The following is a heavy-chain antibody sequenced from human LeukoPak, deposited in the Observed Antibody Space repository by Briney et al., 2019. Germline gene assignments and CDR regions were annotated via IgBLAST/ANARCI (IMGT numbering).Heavy chain of an antibody. V-gene: IGHV3-21*01. D-gene: IGHD6-13*01. CDR1: GFTFSSYS. CDR2: ISSSSSYI. J-gene: IGHJ3*02. CDR3: ARDLSSSWPNDAFDI. Sequence: GGSLRLSCAASGFTFSSYSMNWVRQAPGKGLEWVSSISSSSSYIYYADSVKGRFTISRDNAKNSLYLQMNSLRAEDTAVYYCARDLSSSWPNDAFDIWGQGTMVTVSS.